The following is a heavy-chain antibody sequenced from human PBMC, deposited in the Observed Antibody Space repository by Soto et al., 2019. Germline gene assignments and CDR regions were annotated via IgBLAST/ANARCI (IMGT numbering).Heavy chain of an antibody. D-gene: IGHD3-10*01. J-gene: IGHJ3*01. V-gene: IGHV6-1*01. Sequence: QGQLQQSGPGLVKPSQTLSLTCAISGDSVSSDITSWNWIRQSPSRGLEWLGRTYYRSKWFHDYAASVKSRITINPDTSRTQFSLELNSRPPEDTAVYYCARGNALDVWGQGTVVTVS. CDR2: TYYRSKWFH. CDR1: GDSVSSDITS. CDR3: ARGNALDV.